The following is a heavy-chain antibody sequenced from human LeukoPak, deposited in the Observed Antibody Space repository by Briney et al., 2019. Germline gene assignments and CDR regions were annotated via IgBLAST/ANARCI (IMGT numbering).Heavy chain of an antibody. Sequence: ASVKVSCKASGFTFTSSAVQWVRQARGQRLECIGWIVVGSGNTNYAQKFQERVTITRDMSTNTAYMELSSLRSEDTAVYYCAADRNYDFWSGRPRAFDIWGQGTMVTVSS. CDR2: IVVGSGNT. J-gene: IGHJ3*02. D-gene: IGHD3-3*01. CDR3: AADRNYDFWSGRPRAFDI. V-gene: IGHV1-58*01. CDR1: GFTFTSSA.